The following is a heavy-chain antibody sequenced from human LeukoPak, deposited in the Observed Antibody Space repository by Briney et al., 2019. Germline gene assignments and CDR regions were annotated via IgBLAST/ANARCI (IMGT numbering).Heavy chain of an antibody. J-gene: IGHJ3*02. Sequence: TSQTLSLTCTVSGGSISSGSYYWSWIRQPAGKGLEWIGRIYTSGSTNYNPSLKSRVTISVDTSKNQFSLKLSSVTAADTAVYYCARGALLLWFGELSAHDAFDIWGQGTMVTVSS. CDR2: IYTSGST. CDR3: ARGALLLWFGELSAHDAFDI. CDR1: GGSISSGSYY. V-gene: IGHV4-61*02. D-gene: IGHD3-10*01.